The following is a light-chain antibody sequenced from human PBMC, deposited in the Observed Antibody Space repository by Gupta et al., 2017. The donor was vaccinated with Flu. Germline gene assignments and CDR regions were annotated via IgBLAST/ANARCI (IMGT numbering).Light chain of an antibody. Sequence: QSALTQPPSASGTPGQSVTISCSGSSSNIGSNPVSWYQQLPGTAPKLLMYSNNQRPSGVPDRFSGSKSGTSASLAVSGLQSEDEADYYCAAWDDSLNGVIFGGGTKLTVL. V-gene: IGLV1-44*01. J-gene: IGLJ2*01. CDR1: SSNIGSNP. CDR2: SNN. CDR3: AAWDDSLNGVI.